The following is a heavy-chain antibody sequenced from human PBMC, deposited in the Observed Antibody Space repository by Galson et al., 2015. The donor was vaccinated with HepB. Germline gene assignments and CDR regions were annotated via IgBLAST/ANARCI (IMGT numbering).Heavy chain of an antibody. CDR2: IYHSGST. CDR3: ARDQYSSGWYRGDYGMDV. V-gene: IGHV4-38-2*02. CDR1: GYSISSGYY. Sequence: ETLSLTCTVSGYSISSGYYWGWIRQPPGKGLEWIGSIYHSGSTYYNPSLKSRVTISVDTSKNQFSLKLSSVTAADTAVYYCARDQYSSGWYRGDYGMDVWGQGTTVTVSS. J-gene: IGHJ6*02. D-gene: IGHD6-19*01.